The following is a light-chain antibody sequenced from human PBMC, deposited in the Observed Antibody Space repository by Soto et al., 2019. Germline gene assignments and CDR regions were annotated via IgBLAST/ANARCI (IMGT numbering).Light chain of an antibody. J-gene: IGLJ1*01. V-gene: IGLV2-14*01. CDR1: SSDVGGYNY. CDR3: SSYTSRSSSTYV. CDR2: DVS. Sequence: QSVLTQPASVSGSPGQSITISCTGTSSDVGGYNYVSWYQQHPGKAPKLMIYDVSNRPSGVSNRFSGSKSGNTASLTISGLQAEDEADHYCSSYTSRSSSTYVFGTGTKVTVL.